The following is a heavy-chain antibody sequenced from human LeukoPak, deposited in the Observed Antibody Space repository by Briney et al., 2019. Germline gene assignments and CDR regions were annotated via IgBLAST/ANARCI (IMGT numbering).Heavy chain of an antibody. Sequence: GGSLRLSCAASGFTLSSYWMSWVRQAPGKGREGVANIKQDGSEKYYVDSVKGPFTISRDNAKNSLYLQMNSLRAEDTAVYFCARGQTTVTNRGQGTLVTVSS. D-gene: IGHD4-17*01. J-gene: IGHJ4*02. CDR1: GFTLSSYW. V-gene: IGHV3-7*03. CDR2: IKQDGSEK. CDR3: ARGQTTVTN.